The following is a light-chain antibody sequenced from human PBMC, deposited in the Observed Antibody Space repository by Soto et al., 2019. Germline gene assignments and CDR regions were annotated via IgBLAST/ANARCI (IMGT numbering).Light chain of an antibody. V-gene: IGLV6-57*01. J-gene: IGLJ3*02. CDR1: SFSIASNY. CDR2: EDN. CDR3: QSYDATNQV. Sequence: VTQPHSLSESPGKTVIISCTRRSFSIASNYVQWYQQRPGSSPTTVIYEDNQRPSGVPDRFSGSIDSSSNSASLTISGLETEDEADYYCQSYDATNQVFGGGTKVTVL.